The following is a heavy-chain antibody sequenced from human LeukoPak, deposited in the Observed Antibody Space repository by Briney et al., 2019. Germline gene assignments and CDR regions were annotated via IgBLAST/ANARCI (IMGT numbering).Heavy chain of an antibody. J-gene: IGHJ3*02. CDR2: INPSGGST. D-gene: IGHD5-24*01. V-gene: IGHV1-46*01. CDR1: GFTFTNYN. CDR3: ARVRDVYNDAYDI. Sequence: ASVKVSCKASGFTFTNYNMHWVRQAPGQGLEWMGIINPSGGSTNYAQNFQARVTMTRDTSTSTVYMELSSLRSEDTAVYYCARVRDVYNDAYDIWGQGTMVTVPS.